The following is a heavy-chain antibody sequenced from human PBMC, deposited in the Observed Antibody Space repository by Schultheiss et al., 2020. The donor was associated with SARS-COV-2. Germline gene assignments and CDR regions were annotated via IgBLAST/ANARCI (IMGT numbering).Heavy chain of an antibody. V-gene: IGHV4-61*02. CDR3: AGGAVVVAATYDY. J-gene: IGHJ4*02. Sequence: SETLSLTCTVSGGSISSGSYYWSWIRQPAGKGLEWIGRIYTSGSTNYNPSLKSRVTISVDMSKNQFSLKLSSVTAADTAVYYCAGGAVVVAATYDYWGQGTLVTVSS. D-gene: IGHD2-15*01. CDR1: GGSISSGSYY. CDR2: IYTSGST.